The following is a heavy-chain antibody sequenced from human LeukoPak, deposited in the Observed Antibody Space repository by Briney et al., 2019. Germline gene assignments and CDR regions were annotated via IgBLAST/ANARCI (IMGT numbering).Heavy chain of an antibody. Sequence: ASVKVSCKASGYTFISYQMHWVRQPAAQGREWMGIINPTGGSTSHAQKFQGRVTMTRDTSTSTVYMELSSLRSEDTAVYYCARKGSSSCFDYWGQGTLVTVSS. CDR3: ARKGSSSCFDY. CDR1: GYTFISYQ. D-gene: IGHD6-6*01. CDR2: INPTGGST. J-gene: IGHJ4*02. V-gene: IGHV1-46*01.